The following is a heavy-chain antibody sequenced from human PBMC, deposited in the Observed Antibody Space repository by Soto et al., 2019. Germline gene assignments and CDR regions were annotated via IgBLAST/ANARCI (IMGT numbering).Heavy chain of an antibody. CDR1: GFTFSSYA. V-gene: IGHV3-30-3*01. Sequence: QVQLVESGGGVVQPGRSLRLSCAASGFTFSSYAMHWVRQAPGKGLEWVAVISYDGSNKYYADSVKGRFTISRDNSKNTLYLQMNSLRAEDTAVYYCARDPAVGGFGPFDYWGQGTLVTVSS. J-gene: IGHJ4*02. CDR2: ISYDGSNK. D-gene: IGHD1-26*01. CDR3: ARDPAVGGFGPFDY.